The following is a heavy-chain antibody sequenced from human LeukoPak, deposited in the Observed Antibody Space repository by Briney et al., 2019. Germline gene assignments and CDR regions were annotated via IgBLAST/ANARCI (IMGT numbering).Heavy chain of an antibody. D-gene: IGHD4-11*01. V-gene: IGHV1-69*05. CDR1: GGTFSSYA. J-gene: IGHJ6*03. Sequence: ASVKVSCKASGGTFSSYAISWVRQAPGQGLEWMGGIIPIFGTANYAQKFQGRVTITTDESTSTAYMELSSLRSEDTAVYYCARLVTTDYYYYYMDVWGKGTTVTVSS. CDR2: IIPIFGTA. CDR3: ARLVTTDYYYYYMDV.